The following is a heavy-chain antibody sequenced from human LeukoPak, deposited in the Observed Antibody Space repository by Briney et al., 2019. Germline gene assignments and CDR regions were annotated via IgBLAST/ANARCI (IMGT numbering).Heavy chain of an antibody. Sequence: VASVKVSCKASGCTFTGYYMHWVRQDPGQGLEWMGWINPNSGGTNYAQKFQGRVTMTRDTSISTAYIELSRLRSDDTAVYYCAREVSEGYCSGGSCIYFDYWGQGTLVTVSS. V-gene: IGHV1-2*02. CDR1: GCTFTGYY. CDR3: AREVSEGYCSGGSCIYFDY. CDR2: INPNSGGT. J-gene: IGHJ4*02. D-gene: IGHD2-15*01.